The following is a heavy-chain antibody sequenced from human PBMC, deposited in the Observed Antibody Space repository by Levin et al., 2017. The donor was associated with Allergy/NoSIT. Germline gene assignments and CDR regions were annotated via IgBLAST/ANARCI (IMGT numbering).Heavy chain of an antibody. CDR2: IHYTGST. CDR3: ARVSSRWYHVFDI. V-gene: IGHV4-59*01. D-gene: IGHD6-13*01. J-gene: IGHJ3*02. Sequence: TASETLSLTCTVSGGSISGYYWSWIRQPPGKGLEWIGFIHYTGSTNYNPSLKSGLTISLDTSRNQFSLKLSSVTAADTAVYYCARVSSRWYHVFDIWGQGTMVTVSS. CDR1: GGSISGYY.